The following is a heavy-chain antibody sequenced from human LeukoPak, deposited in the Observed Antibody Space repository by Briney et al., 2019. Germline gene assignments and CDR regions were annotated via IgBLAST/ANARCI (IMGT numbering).Heavy chain of an antibody. CDR1: GYTLTELF. D-gene: IGHD3-10*01. CDR3: VRDGEGVAISVNYWFAP. CDR2: FDPEDGET. V-gene: IGHV1-24*01. Sequence: ASVKVSCKVSGYTLTELFMHWVRQAPGKGLEWMGGFDPEDGETIYAQKFQGRVTMARDTSISTAYMELRSLTSEDTAVYYCVRDGEGVAISVNYWFAPWGQGTLVTVSS. J-gene: IGHJ5*02.